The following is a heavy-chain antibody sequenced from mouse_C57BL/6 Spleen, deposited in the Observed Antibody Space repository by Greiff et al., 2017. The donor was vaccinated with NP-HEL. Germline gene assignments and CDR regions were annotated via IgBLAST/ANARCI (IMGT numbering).Heavy chain of an antibody. CDR1: GYAFSSYW. CDR3: ARGDYGSSNFDY. J-gene: IGHJ2*01. Sequence: VQLQQSGAELVKPGASVKISCKASGYAFSSYWMNWVKQRPGKGLEWIGQIYPGDGDTNYNGKFKGKATLTADKSSSTAYMQLSSLTYEDSAVYFCARGDYGSSNFDYLGQGTTLTVAS. D-gene: IGHD1-1*01. CDR2: IYPGDGDT. V-gene: IGHV1-80*01.